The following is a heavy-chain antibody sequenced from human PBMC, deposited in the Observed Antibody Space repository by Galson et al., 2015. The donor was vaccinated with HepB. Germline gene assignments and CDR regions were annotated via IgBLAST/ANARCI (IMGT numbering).Heavy chain of an antibody. J-gene: IGHJ6*02. V-gene: IGHV1-3*01. CDR2: INAGNGNT. CDR1: GYTFTIYA. D-gene: IGHD3-10*01. Sequence: SVKVSCKASGYTFTIYAMHWVRQAPGQRLEWMGWINAGNGNTKYSQKFQGRVTITRDTSASTAYMELSSLRSEDTVVYYCAREDIGYYGSGSPPPGMDVWGQGTTVTVSS. CDR3: AREDIGYYGSGSPPPGMDV.